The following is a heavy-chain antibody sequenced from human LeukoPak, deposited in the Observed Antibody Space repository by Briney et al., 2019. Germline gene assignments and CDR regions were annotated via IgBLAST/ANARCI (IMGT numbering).Heavy chain of an antibody. CDR1: GYTFTSYA. D-gene: IGHD1-26*01. CDR2: INTNTGNP. J-gene: IGHJ4*02. V-gene: IGHV7-4-1*02. Sequence: ASVKVSCKASGYTFTSYAMNWVRQAPGQGLEWMGWINTNTGNPTYAQGFTGRFVFSLDTSVSTAYLQISSLKAEDTAVYYCARVVSGSYPSPVYYFDYWGQGTLVTVSS. CDR3: ARVVSGSYPSPVYYFDY.